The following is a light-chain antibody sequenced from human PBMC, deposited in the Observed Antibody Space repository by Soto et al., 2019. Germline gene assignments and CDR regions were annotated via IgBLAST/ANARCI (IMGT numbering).Light chain of an antibody. J-gene: IGLJ1*01. CDR3: SSYTTSYFYV. Sequence: HSALTQPASVSGSPGQSITISCTGSGRDIGAYDYVSWYQQHPGKAPKLLIYGVNNRPSGVSYRFSASKSAFTASLTISGLQAEDEAHYYCSSYTTSYFYVFGPGTKLTVL. CDR2: GVN. CDR1: GRDIGAYDY. V-gene: IGLV2-14*01.